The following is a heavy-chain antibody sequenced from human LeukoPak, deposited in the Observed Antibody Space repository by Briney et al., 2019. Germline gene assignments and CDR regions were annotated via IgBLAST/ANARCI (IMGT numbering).Heavy chain of an antibody. CDR2: ISSSSSYI. CDR3: ARDLRGVLRWAFDY. Sequence: PGGSLRLSCAASGFTFSSYSMNWVRQATWKGLEWVSSISSSSSYIYYADSVKGRFTISRDNAKNSLYLQMNSLRAEDTAVYYCARDLRGVLRWAFDYWGQGTLVTVSS. CDR1: GFTFSSYS. V-gene: IGHV3-21*01. D-gene: IGHD4/OR15-4a*01. J-gene: IGHJ4*02.